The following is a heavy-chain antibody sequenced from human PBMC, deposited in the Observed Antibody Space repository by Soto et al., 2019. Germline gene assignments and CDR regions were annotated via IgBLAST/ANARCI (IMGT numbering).Heavy chain of an antibody. CDR2: IWYDGSNK. D-gene: IGHD3-22*01. Sequence: LVRQAPGKGLECVSVIWYDGSNKYYADSVKGRFTISRDNSKNTMYLQMNSLRAEDTAVYYCAGERISMTRAFDVWGQGTMVTVSS. V-gene: IGHV3-33*01. J-gene: IGHJ3*01. CDR3: AGERISMTRAFDV.